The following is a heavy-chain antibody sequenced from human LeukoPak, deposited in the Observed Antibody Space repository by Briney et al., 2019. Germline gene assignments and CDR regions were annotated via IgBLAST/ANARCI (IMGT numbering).Heavy chain of an antibody. V-gene: IGHV3-30*02. CDR3: AKGDDYVETFDY. J-gene: IGHJ4*02. D-gene: IGHD4-17*01. CDR1: GFTFSSYG. CDR2: IRYDGSNK. Sequence: PGGSLRLSCAASGFTFSSYGMHWVRQAPGKGLEWVAFIRYDGSNKYYADSVKGRFTISRDNSKNTLYLQMNSLRAEDTAVYYCAKGDDYVETFDYWGQGTLVTVSS.